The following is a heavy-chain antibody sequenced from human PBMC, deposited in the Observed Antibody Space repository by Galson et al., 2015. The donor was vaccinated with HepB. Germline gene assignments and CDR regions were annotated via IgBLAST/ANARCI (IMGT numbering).Heavy chain of an antibody. CDR1: GYTFTSYG. J-gene: IGHJ4*02. Sequence: SVKASCKASGYTFTSYGISWVRQAPGQGLEWMGWISAYNGNTNYAQKLQGRVTMTTDTSTSTAYMELRSLRSGDTAVYYCARGGYYYDSSGYYFWYFDYWGQGTLVTVSS. CDR2: ISAYNGNT. D-gene: IGHD3-22*01. V-gene: IGHV1-18*04. CDR3: ARGGYYYDSSGYYFWYFDY.